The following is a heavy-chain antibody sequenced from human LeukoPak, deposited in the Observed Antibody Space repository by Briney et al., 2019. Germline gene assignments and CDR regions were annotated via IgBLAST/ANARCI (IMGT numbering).Heavy chain of an antibody. CDR1: GGSFSGYY. D-gene: IGHD1-26*01. J-gene: IGHJ5*02. V-gene: IGHV4-34*01. CDR2: INHSGST. Sequence: SETLSLTCAVYGGSFSGYYWNWIRQPPGKGLEWIGEINHSGSTNYNPSLKSRVTISVDTSKNQFSLKLSSVTAADTAVYYCARGQPGYFSFDPWGQGTLVTVSS. CDR3: ARGQPGYFSFDP.